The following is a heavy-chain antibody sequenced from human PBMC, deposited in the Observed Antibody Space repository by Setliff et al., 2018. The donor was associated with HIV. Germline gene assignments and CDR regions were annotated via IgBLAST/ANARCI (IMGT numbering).Heavy chain of an antibody. Sequence: ASVKVSCKASGYTFTNYFVHWVRQAPGQGLEWMGMINPSGDSTNYAQKFQGRVTLTRDTSTSTVYMELSSLRSEDTAVYYCARASYYYDSSGWVDYWGQGTLVTVSS. CDR3: ARASYYYDSSGWVDY. CDR1: GYTFTNYF. CDR2: INPSGDST. J-gene: IGHJ4*02. D-gene: IGHD3-22*01. V-gene: IGHV1-46*01.